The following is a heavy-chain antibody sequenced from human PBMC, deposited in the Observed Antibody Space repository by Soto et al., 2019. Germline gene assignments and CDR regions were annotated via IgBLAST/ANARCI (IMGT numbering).Heavy chain of an antibody. CDR2: SLGDGDT. CDR1: GDSVSRSGSY. CDR3: ARRERPTFYSDY. D-gene: IGHD1-1*01. V-gene: IGHV4-39*02. J-gene: IGHJ4*02. Sequence: SETLSLTCTVSGDSVSRSGSYWGWLRQPPGKGLEWIGDSLGDGDTYYNPSLGSRVSLARDTSKNHFSLRLTYVTAADTAVYYCARRERPTFYSDYWGLGTLVTVSS.